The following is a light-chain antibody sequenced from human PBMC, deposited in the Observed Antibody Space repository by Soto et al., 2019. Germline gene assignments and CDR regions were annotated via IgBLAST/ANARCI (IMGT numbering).Light chain of an antibody. CDR3: QQYGNSPRT. Sequence: EIVLTQSPGTLSLSPGERVTLSCRASQSVGSSSLDWYQQKPGQSPRVLIYGASNRAAGIPDRFSGSGSGTDFTLSISRLEPEDFAVYYCQQYGNSPRTFGQGTKVEIK. CDR2: GAS. CDR1: QSVGSSS. V-gene: IGKV3-20*01. J-gene: IGKJ1*01.